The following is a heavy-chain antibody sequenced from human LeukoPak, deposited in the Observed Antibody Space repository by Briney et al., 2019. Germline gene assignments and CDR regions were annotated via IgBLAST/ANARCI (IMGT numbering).Heavy chain of an antibody. CDR1: GFTFSSYA. CDR2: ISGSGGST. Sequence: GGSLRLSCAASGFTFSSYAMGWVRQAPGKGLEWVSAISGSGGSTYYADSVKGRFTISRDNSKNTLYLQMNSLRAEDTAVYYCAKAPGYSGYAPRGYWGQGTLVTVSS. D-gene: IGHD5-12*01. J-gene: IGHJ4*02. V-gene: IGHV3-23*01. CDR3: AKAPGYSGYAPRGY.